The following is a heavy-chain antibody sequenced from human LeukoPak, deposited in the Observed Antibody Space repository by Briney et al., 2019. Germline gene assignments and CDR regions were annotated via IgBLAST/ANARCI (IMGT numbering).Heavy chain of an antibody. Sequence: PSETLSLTCTVSGGSISSHYWSWIRQPAGKGLEWIGRIYNSGSTNYNPSLESRLTMSVDTSKNQFSLNLNSVIAADTALYYCARGPTYSSGAYFDYWGQGILVTVSS. D-gene: IGHD6-19*01. V-gene: IGHV4-4*07. CDR1: GGSISSHY. CDR3: ARGPTYSSGAYFDY. J-gene: IGHJ4*02. CDR2: IYNSGST.